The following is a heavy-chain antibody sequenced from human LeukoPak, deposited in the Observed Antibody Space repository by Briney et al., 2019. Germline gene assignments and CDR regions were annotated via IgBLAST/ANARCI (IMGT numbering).Heavy chain of an antibody. Sequence: ASVKVSCKASGYTFTSYYMHWVRQAPGQGLEWMGIINPSGGSTSYAQKFQGRVTMTRDTSTSTVYMELSSLRSEDTAVYYCARVPHSGTYYNYYYMDVWGKGTTVTVSS. CDR1: GYTFTSYY. D-gene: IGHD1-26*01. J-gene: IGHJ6*03. V-gene: IGHV1-46*01. CDR2: INPSGGST. CDR3: ARVPHSGTYYNYYYMDV.